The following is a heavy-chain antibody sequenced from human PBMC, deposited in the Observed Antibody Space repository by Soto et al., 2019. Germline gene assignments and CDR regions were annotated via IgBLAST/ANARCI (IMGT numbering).Heavy chain of an antibody. CDR1: GGSIRSYY. CDR2: IYYSGST. Sequence: SENLSLTCTVSGGSIRSYYWSWCRQPPGKGLEWIGYIYYSGSTNYNPSLKSRVTISVDTSKNQFSLKLSSVTAADTAVYYCAREGYDSSGYYPFDYWGQGTLVTVS. J-gene: IGHJ4*02. CDR3: AREGYDSSGYYPFDY. D-gene: IGHD3-22*01. V-gene: IGHV4-59*01.